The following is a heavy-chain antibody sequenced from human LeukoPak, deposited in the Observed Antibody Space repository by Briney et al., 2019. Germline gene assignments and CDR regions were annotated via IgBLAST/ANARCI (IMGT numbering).Heavy chain of an antibody. V-gene: IGHV4-4*09. CDR1: GGSISSYY. D-gene: IGHD2-2*01. CDR3: ASRAWAYPPYWYFDL. Sequence: PSETLSLTCTVSGGSISSYYWSWIRQPPGKGLEWIGYIYTSGSTNYNPSLKSRVTISVDTSKNQFSLKLSSVTAADTAVYYCASRAWAYPPYWYFDLWGRGTLVSVSS. CDR2: IYTSGST. J-gene: IGHJ2*01.